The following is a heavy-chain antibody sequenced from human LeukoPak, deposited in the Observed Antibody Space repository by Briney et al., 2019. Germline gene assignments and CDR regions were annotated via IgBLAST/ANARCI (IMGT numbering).Heavy chain of an antibody. CDR1: GFTVSSNY. CDR2: IYSGGST. Sequence: GGSLRLSCAASGFTVSSNYMSWVCQAPGKGVEWVSVIYSGGSTYYADSVKGRFTISRDNSKNTPYLQMNSLRAEDTAVYYCARVAYSSSWAYYYYMDVWGKGTTVTISS. V-gene: IGHV3-53*01. D-gene: IGHD6-13*01. J-gene: IGHJ6*03. CDR3: ARVAYSSSWAYYYYMDV.